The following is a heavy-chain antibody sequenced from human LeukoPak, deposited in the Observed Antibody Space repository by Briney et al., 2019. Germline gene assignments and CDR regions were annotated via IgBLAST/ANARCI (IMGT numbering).Heavy chain of an antibody. CDR1: GFTFSSYA. CDR2: ISGSGGST. CDR3: AKDLGYGGNSGIDY. Sequence: GGSLRLSCAASGFTFSSYAMSWVRRAPGKGLEWVSGISGSGGSTYYADSVKGRFTISRDNSKNTVYLQMNSLRADDTAVYYCAKDLGYGGNSGIDYWGQGTLVTVSS. V-gene: IGHV3-23*01. J-gene: IGHJ4*02. D-gene: IGHD4-23*01.